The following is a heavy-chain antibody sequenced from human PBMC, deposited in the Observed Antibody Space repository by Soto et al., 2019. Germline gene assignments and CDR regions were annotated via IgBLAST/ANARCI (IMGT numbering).Heavy chain of an antibody. CDR2: ILHNGDT. CDR1: GGPFGGGGYY. J-gene: IGHJ4*02. CDR3: ARGDSTVSSVFDY. V-gene: IGHV4-31*03. D-gene: IGHD4-17*01. Sequence: SETLSLTCTVSGGPFGGGGYYWSWVRQAPGKGLEWMGYILHNGDTSYNPSLKSRITVSKDTSKSQFSLNLSSVTAADTAVYYCARGDSTVSSVFDYWGQGMLVTVSS.